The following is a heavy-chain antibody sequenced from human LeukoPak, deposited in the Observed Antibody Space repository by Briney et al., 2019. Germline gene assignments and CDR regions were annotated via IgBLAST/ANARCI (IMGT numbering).Heavy chain of an antibody. V-gene: IGHV1-46*01. CDR2: INPSGGST. CDR3: ARSGGDAIPPFDY. D-gene: IGHD2-21*02. CDR1: GYTFISYF. Sequence: ASVTVSCKASGYTFISYFIHWVRQPPGQGLGWMGIINPSGGSTRYAQKFQGRVTMTRDTSTSTVYTDMSTLVSEDTAVYYCARSGGDAIPPFDYWGQGTLVTVSS. J-gene: IGHJ4*02.